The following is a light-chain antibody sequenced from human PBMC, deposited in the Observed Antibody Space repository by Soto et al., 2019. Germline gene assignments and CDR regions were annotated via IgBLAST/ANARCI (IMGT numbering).Light chain of an antibody. J-gene: IGLJ2*01. CDR3: AAWDASLNGVV. CDR2: SNN. CDR1: SSNIGSNT. Sequence: QSVLTQPPSASGTPGQRVTISCSGSSSNIGSNTVNWYQQLPGTAPKLLIYSNNQRPSGVPDRFSGSKSGTSASLAISGLQSEDEADYYCAAWDASLNGVVFGGGTKVTLL. V-gene: IGLV1-44*01.